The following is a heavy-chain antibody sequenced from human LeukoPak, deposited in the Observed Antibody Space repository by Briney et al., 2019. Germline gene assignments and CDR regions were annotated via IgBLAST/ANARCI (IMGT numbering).Heavy chain of an antibody. CDR2: IIPPFGSA. D-gene: IGHD6-13*01. CDR1: GGTFNSNA. J-gene: IGHJ6*02. CDR3: ARDNGHGYSRDYGMDV. Sequence: ASVKVSCKTSGGTFNSNAVSWVRQAPGQGLEWMGGIIPPFGSADYAQKLQGRVTITTDESSSTAYMELTSLTSEDTAVYYCARDNGHGYSRDYGMDVWGQGTTVTVSS. V-gene: IGHV1-69*05.